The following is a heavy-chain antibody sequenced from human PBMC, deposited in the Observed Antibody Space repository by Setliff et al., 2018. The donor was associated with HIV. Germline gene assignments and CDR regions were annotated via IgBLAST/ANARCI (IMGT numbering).Heavy chain of an antibody. CDR2: ISKNSFSI. V-gene: IGHV3-23*01. CDR1: GFTFDSVD. J-gene: IGHJ4*02. D-gene: IGHD3-10*01. CDR3: AKTVTSHNLDILFDS. Sequence: GGSLRLSCAASGFTFDSVDMNWVRQAPGKGPEWVSSISKNSFSIYYTDSVKGRFTVSRDNSRDTLYLQMNSLRAEDTAVYYCAKTVTSHNLDILFDSWGRGILVTVSS.